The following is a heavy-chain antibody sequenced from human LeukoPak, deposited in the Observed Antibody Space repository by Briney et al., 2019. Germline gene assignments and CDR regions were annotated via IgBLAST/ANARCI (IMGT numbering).Heavy chain of an antibody. CDR2: IKQDGSEK. D-gene: IGHD3-10*01. J-gene: IGHJ3*02. CDR1: GFTFSSYW. V-gene: IGHV3-7*01. CDR3: ARDENYYYGSGSAFDI. Sequence: GGSLRLSCAASGFTFSSYWMSWVRQAPAKGLEWVANIKQDGSEKYYVDSVKGRFTISRDNAKNSLYLQMNSLRAEDTAVYYCARDENYYYGSGSAFDIWGQGTMVTVSS.